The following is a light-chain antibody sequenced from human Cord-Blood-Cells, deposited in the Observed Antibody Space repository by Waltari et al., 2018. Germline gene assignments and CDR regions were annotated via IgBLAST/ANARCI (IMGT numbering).Light chain of an antibody. CDR1: SSDVGSYNI. CDR3: CSYAGSSTSYV. J-gene: IGLJ1*01. Sequence: QSALTQPASVSGSPGQSITISCTGTSSDVGSYNIVSWYQQHPGKAPKLMIYEGSKRPSVFSNRFSGSKSGNTSSLTISGLQAEDEADYYCCSYAGSSTSYVFGTGTKVTVL. V-gene: IGLV2-23*01. CDR2: EGS.